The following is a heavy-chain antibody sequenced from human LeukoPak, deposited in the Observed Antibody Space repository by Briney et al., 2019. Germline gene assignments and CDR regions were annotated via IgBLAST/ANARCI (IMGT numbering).Heavy chain of an antibody. CDR1: GGSISSSSYY. CDR2: IYYSGST. CDR3: ARHTRLWFGEPGIDY. Sequence: SETLSLTCTVSGGSISSSSYYWGWIRQPPGKGLEWIGSIYYSGSTYYNPSLKSRVTISVDTSKNQFSLKLSSVTAADTAVYYCARHTRLWFGEPGIDYWGQGTLVTVSS. J-gene: IGHJ4*02. V-gene: IGHV4-39*01. D-gene: IGHD3-10*01.